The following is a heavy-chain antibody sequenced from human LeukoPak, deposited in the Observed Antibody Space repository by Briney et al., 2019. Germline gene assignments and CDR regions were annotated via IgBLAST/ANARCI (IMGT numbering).Heavy chain of an antibody. CDR2: INHSGST. D-gene: IGHD3-10*01. CDR3: GREGGGRVRGVITPYYYYYGMDV. J-gene: IGHJ6*02. V-gene: IGHV4-34*01. CDR1: GGSFSGYY. Sequence: KASETLSLTCAVYGGSFSGYYWSWIRQPPGKGLEWIGEINHSGSTNYNPSLKSRVTISVDTSKNQFSLKLSSVTAADTAVYYCGREGGGRVRGVITPYYYYYGMDVWGQGTTVTVSS.